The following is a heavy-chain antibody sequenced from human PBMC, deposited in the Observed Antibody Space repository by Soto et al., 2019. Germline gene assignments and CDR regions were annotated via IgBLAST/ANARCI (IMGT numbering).Heavy chain of an antibody. CDR3: PKVLVSATGPTGTDA. CDR1: GGSIYRSGYY. CDR2: IDYNGVT. V-gene: IGHV4-39*03. D-gene: IGHD1-1*01. J-gene: IGHJ5*01. Sequence: SETLSLTCTVSGGSIYRSGYYWGWIRQPPGRGLEWIGNIDYNGVTYSNPSLKSRVTISRDTSKNQFSLKLTSVTAADTAVYYCPKVLVSATGPTGTDAWGPGTLVTVSS.